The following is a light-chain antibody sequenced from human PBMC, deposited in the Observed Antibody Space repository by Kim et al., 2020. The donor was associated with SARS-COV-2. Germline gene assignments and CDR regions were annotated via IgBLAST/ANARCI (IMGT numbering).Light chain of an antibody. CDR1: SSDVGGYNF. J-gene: IGLJ2*01. CDR3: SSYTTTTIMV. V-gene: IGLV2-14*01. Sequence: QSALTQPASVSGSPGQSIAISCTGTSSDVGGYNFVSWYQQHPGKAPKLIISEVSSRPSGVSNRFSGSKSGNTASLTISGLQAEDEADYYCSSYTTTTIMVFGVGTQLTVL. CDR2: EVS.